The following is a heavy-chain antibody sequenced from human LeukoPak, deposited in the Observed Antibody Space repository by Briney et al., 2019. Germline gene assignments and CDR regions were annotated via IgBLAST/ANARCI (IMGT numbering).Heavy chain of an antibody. D-gene: IGHD3-10*01. CDR1: GFTFDDYT. CDR2: ISWNGGST. CDR3: AKAIYGSGSSVLDY. J-gene: IGHJ4*02. Sequence: PGGSLRLSCAASGFTFDDYTMHWVRQAPGMGLEWVSLISWNGGSTYYADSVKGRFTISRDNSRNSLYLQMNSLRTEDTALYYCAKAIYGSGSSVLDYWGQGTLVTVS. V-gene: IGHV3-43*01.